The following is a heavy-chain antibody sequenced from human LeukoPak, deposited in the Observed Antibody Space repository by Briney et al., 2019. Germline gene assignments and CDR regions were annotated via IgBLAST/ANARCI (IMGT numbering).Heavy chain of an antibody. Sequence: PGGSLRLSCEASGFTFSSYAMNWVRQAPGKGLEWVSGISGSGGSTYYADSVKGRFTISRDNSKNTLYLQMNSLRAEDTAVYYCARGTLYDSSGYYGDPSTPTDYWGQGTLVTVSS. V-gene: IGHV3-23*01. J-gene: IGHJ4*02. CDR2: ISGSGGST. CDR1: GFTFSSYA. CDR3: ARGTLYDSSGYYGDPSTPTDY. D-gene: IGHD3-22*01.